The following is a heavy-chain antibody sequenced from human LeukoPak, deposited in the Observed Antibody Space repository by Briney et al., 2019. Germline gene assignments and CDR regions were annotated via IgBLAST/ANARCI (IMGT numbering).Heavy chain of an antibody. CDR3: AKDLNYDFWSGLGN. CDR2: ISKDGSNK. D-gene: IGHD3-3*01. CDR1: GFTFSNYG. Sequence: PGRSLRLSCAAAGFTFSNYGIHWVRQAPGKGLEWVAVISKDGSNKDYADSVKGRFIISRDNSKNTLYLQMNSLRAEDTAVYYCAKDLNYDFWSGLGNWGQGTLVTVSS. J-gene: IGHJ4*02. V-gene: IGHV3-30*18.